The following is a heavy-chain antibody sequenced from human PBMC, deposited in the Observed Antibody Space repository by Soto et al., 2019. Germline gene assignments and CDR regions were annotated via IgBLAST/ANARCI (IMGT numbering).Heavy chain of an antibody. CDR3: AGDLGDIVVVPAAIYYYYGMDV. Sequence: GGSLRLSCAASGFTFSSYAMHWVRQAPGKGLEWVAVISYDGSNKYYADSVKGRFTISRDNSKNTLYLQMNSLRAEDTAVYYCAGDLGDIVVVPAAIYYYYGMDVWGQGTTVTVSS. V-gene: IGHV3-30-3*01. CDR2: ISYDGSNK. D-gene: IGHD2-2*01. J-gene: IGHJ6*02. CDR1: GFTFSSYA.